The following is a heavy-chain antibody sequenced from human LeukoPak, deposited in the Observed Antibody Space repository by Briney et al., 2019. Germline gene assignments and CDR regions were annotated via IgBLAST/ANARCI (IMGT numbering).Heavy chain of an antibody. CDR2: ISAYYGTT. J-gene: IGHJ4*02. CDR1: GNSFISFA. D-gene: IGHD6-19*01. Sequence: SGNSFISFAISWVRQAPGQGLERMGWISAYYGTTNYAQKFKGRVTIITDTSTSTVYMELRSLRSDDTAVYYCARGLSSGWYNIPIDYWGQGTLVTVSS. V-gene: IGHV1-18*01. CDR3: ARGLSSGWYNIPIDY.